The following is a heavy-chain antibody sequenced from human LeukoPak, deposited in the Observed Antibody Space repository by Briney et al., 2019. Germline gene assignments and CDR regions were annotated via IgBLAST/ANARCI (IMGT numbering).Heavy chain of an antibody. V-gene: IGHV3-21*01. D-gene: IGHD3-22*01. CDR3: ARDYYDSSGYIGVFDY. CDR2: ITGTTSYI. Sequence: GGSLRLSCAASGFTFSSYSMNWVRQAPGKGLEWVSFITGTTSYIYYADSVKGRFTISRDNAKNSLYLQMNSLRAEDTAVYYCARDYYDSSGYIGVFDYWGQGTLVTVSS. J-gene: IGHJ4*02. CDR1: GFTFSSYS.